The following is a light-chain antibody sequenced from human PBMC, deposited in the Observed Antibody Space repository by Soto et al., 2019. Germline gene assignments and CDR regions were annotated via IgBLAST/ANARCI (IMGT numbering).Light chain of an antibody. J-gene: IGKJ3*01. CDR3: QQYNTLIS. CDR1: QNIDIW. Sequence: DIQMTQSPSTLSASVGDRVTITCRASQNIDIWLAWYQHKPGKAPKALIYKASTLDTGVPSRFSGSGSGTDFTLTISSLQPDDFATYYCQQYNTLISFGPGTKVDI. CDR2: KAS. V-gene: IGKV1-5*03.